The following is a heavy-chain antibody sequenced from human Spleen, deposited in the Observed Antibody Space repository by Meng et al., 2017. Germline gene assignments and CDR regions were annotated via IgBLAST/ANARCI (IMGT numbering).Heavy chain of an antibody. D-gene: IGHD4-11*01. Sequence: GQLPQWGAGLLKPSETLSLTCVVSGGCFSDYYWSWIRQPPGKGLEWIGEINHSGSTNYNPSLESRATISVDTSQNNLSLKLSSVTAADSAVYYCARGPTTMAHDFDYWGQGTLVTVSS. CDR1: GGCFSDYY. CDR2: INHSGST. V-gene: IGHV4-34*01. J-gene: IGHJ4*02. CDR3: ARGPTTMAHDFDY.